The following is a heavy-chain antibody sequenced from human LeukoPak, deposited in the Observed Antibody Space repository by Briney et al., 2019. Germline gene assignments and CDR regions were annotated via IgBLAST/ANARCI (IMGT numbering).Heavy chain of an antibody. V-gene: IGHV3-15*01. J-gene: IGHJ4*02. Sequence: GGSLRLSCVASGFAFSYAWMNWVRQAPGKGLEWVGRIKSKSDGGATDYTAPVKGRFTISRDDSGNTLYLHMNSLGTEDTGVYYCYTVLVWGGYDAKESDKWGQGTLVTVSS. CDR3: YTVLVWGGYDAKESDK. CDR1: GFAFSYAW. CDR2: IKSKSDGGAT. D-gene: IGHD5-12*01.